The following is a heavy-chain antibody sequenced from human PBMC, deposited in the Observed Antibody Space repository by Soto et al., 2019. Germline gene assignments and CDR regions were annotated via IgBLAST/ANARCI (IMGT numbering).Heavy chain of an antibody. V-gene: IGHV3-23*01. CDR1: GFTFSTYA. CDR3: AKPLRFLEWVDAFDI. J-gene: IGHJ3*02. Sequence: GGSLRLSCAASGFTFSTYAMNWVRQAPGKGLEWVSSFTGSGGTTYYADSVKGRFTISRDNSKNTVYLQMNSLRAECTAVYYCAKPLRFLEWVDAFDIWGQGTMVTVSS. CDR2: FTGSGGTT. D-gene: IGHD3-3*01.